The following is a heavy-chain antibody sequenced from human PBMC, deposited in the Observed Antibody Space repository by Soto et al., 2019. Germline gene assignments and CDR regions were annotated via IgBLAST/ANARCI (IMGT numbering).Heavy chain of an antibody. D-gene: IGHD3-3*01. V-gene: IGHV3-30-3*01. CDR2: ISYDGSNK. CDR3: ARDEIRFSWAYGMDV. CDR1: GFTFSSYA. J-gene: IGHJ6*02. Sequence: QVQLVESGGGVVQPGRSLRLSCAASGFTFSSYAMHWVRQAPGKGLEWVAVISYDGSNKYYADSVKGRFTISRDNFKNTLYLQMNSRSAEDTAVYYCARDEIRFSWAYGMDVWGQGTTVTVSS.